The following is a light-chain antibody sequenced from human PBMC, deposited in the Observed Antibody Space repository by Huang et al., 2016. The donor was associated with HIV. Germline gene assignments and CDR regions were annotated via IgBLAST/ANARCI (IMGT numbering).Light chain of an antibody. V-gene: IGKV3-11*01. CDR1: QSIGTY. J-gene: IGKJ4*01. CDR3: QQRSKWPLT. Sequence: EIVLTQSPVTLSLSPGDRATLSCRASQSIGTYLAWYQQKSGQAPRLLIYDVSNRAAGFPARVSASVSETDFTLTIASLDPDDFAIYHCQQRSKWPLTFGGGTKVEMK. CDR2: DVS.